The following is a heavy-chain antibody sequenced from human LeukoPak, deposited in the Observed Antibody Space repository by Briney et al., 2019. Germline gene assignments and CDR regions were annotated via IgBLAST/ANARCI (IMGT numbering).Heavy chain of an antibody. CDR1: GFTFSSFG. D-gene: IGHD3-22*01. Sequence: VGSLRLSCAASGFTFSSFGMHWVRQAPGKGLECVAVISNDGNYKYFADSVKGRFTISRDNAKNSLYLQMNSLRAEDTAVYYCARDKGPHYDSSGYYYFDYWGQGTLVTVSS. CDR2: ISNDGNYK. J-gene: IGHJ4*02. V-gene: IGHV3-30*03. CDR3: ARDKGPHYDSSGYYYFDY.